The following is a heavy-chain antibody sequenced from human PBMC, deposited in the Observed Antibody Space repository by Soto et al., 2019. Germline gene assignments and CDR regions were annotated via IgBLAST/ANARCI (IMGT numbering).Heavy chain of an antibody. V-gene: IGHV4-30-4*01. J-gene: IGHJ5*02. CDR3: ARHIVVVPAAQGGNWFDP. D-gene: IGHD2-2*01. CDR2: IYYSGST. CDR1: GGSISSGDYY. Sequence: LSLTCTVSGGSISSGDYYWSWIRQPPGKGLEWIGYIYYSGSTYYNPSLKSRVTISVDTSKNQFSLKLSSVTAADTAVYYCARHIVVVPAAQGGNWFDPWGKGTLVTVS.